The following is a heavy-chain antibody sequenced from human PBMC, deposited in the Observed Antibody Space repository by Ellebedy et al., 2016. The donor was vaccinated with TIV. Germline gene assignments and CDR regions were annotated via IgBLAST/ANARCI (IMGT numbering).Heavy chain of an antibody. V-gene: IGHV3-23*01. CDR1: GLTFSNRV. CDR2: IGVGGGST. Sequence: PGGSLRLSCVASGLTFSNRVMSWVRQAPGKGLEWVSGIGVGGGSTGYAGSVRGRFTISRDNSKSTLFLHMSSLRVEDTAVYYCAKDSFRDHDYVYYLDSWGQGTPVTVSS. J-gene: IGHJ4*02. D-gene: IGHD3-10*02. CDR3: AKDSFRDHDYVYYLDS.